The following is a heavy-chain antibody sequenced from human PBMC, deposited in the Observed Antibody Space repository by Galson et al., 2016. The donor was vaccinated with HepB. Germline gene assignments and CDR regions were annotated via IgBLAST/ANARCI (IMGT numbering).Heavy chain of an antibody. CDR2: INPGGGST. Sequence: SVKVSCKASGYTFTSYYIHWVRQAPGQGLEWMGIINPGGGSTSYAQKFQGRVTMTRDTSTNTLYMDLSSLTNEDTAVYYCARDLQREIWSASPQYFQHWGKVTLVSVSS. J-gene: IGHJ1*01. CDR3: ARDLQREIWSASPQYFQH. D-gene: IGHD1-1*01. V-gene: IGHV1-46*01. CDR1: GYTFTSYY.